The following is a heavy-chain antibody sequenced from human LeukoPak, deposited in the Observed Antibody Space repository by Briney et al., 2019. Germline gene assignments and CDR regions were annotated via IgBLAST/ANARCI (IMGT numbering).Heavy chain of an antibody. CDR3: TTRSGDFWSGFVN. V-gene: IGHV1-24*01. CDR1: GNSLSELS. Sequence: ASVTVSFKVSGNSLSELSIQWVRQAPGKGLECVGGFDPEEAKMVYAQNFQGRVTMTDDTSTQTAYMELSGLTSGDTAVYYCTTRSGDFWSGFVNWGQGTLVTVSS. CDR2: FDPEEAKM. J-gene: IGHJ4*02. D-gene: IGHD3-3*01.